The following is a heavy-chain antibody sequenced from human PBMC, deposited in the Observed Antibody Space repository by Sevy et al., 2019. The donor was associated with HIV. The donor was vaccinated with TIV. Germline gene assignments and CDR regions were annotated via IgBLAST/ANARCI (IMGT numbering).Heavy chain of an antibody. CDR3: ARGVKWNDEPNYFDY. D-gene: IGHD1-1*01. Sequence: SETLSLTCAVSGGSISSGGYSWSWIRQPPGKGLEWIGYIYHSGSTYYNPSLKSRVTISVDRSKNQFSLKLSSVTAADTAVYYCARGVKWNDEPNYFDYWGQRTLVTVSS. CDR2: IYHSGST. CDR1: GGSISSGGYS. J-gene: IGHJ4*02. V-gene: IGHV4-30-2*01.